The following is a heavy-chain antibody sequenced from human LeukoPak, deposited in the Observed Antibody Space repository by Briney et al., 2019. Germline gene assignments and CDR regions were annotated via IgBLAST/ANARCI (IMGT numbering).Heavy chain of an antibody. Sequence: SVKVSCKASGYTFTSCAISWVRQAPGQGLEWMGGIIPIFGTANYAQKFQGRVTITADKSTSTAYMELSSLRSEDTAVYYCARGPRGYYYGSGSYLHNDYWGQGTLVTVSS. D-gene: IGHD3-10*01. V-gene: IGHV1-69*06. CDR2: IIPIFGTA. CDR1: GYTFTSCA. CDR3: ARGPRGYYYGSGSYLHNDY. J-gene: IGHJ4*02.